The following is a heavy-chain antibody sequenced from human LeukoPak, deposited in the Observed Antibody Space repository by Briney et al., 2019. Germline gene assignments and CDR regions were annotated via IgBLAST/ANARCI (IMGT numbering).Heavy chain of an antibody. CDR1: GASISSISYY. CDR3: ARVDIVVVPSANFDC. Sequence: PSETLSLTCTVSGASISSISYYWGWTRQPPGKGLDWTGSINYSGSTYYNPSLKSRVTISVDTSKNQFSLKLSSVTAADTAVYYCARVDIVVVPSANFDCWGQGTLVTVSS. D-gene: IGHD2-2*01. V-gene: IGHV4-39*01. CDR2: INYSGST. J-gene: IGHJ4*02.